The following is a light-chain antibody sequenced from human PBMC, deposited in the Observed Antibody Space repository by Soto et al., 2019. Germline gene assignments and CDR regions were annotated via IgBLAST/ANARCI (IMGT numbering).Light chain of an antibody. V-gene: IGKV3-15*01. CDR1: QSVSSD. J-gene: IGKJ4*01. CDR3: QQYNNWLPLT. CDR2: GAS. Sequence: DIVMTQSPLSLPVTPGEPATISCRSSQSVSSDLAWYHQKPGQAPRLLIYGASTRATGIPARFSGSGSGREFTLTIDSLQAEDVAVYYCQQYNNWLPLTFGGGTKVDIK.